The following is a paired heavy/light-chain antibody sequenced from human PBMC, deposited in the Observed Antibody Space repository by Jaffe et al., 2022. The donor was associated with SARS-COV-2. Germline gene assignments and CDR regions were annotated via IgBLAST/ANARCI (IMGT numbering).Light chain of an antibody. CDR3: QQSFTTPLT. CDR1: QSISSY. CDR2: ATS. J-gene: IGKJ5*01. V-gene: IGKV1-39*01. Sequence: DSQMTQSPSSLSASVGDRVTITCRASQSISSYLNWYQQKPGKPPKLLIYATSSLTSGVPSRFSGSISGTVFTLTISSLQPEDSATYFCQQSFTTPLTFGQGTRLEIK.
Heavy chain of an antibody. J-gene: IGHJ3*02. CDR2: VSRSGSNT. CDR3: AKERGYYDTKWGDAFDI. V-gene: IGHV3-23*04. Sequence: EVQLVDSGGGLVQPGGSLRLSCAASGFIFSSYAMTWVRQAPGKGLEWVSSVSRSGSNTYYADSVKGRFTISRDNSRDNLHLQLNTLRAEDTAVYYCAKERGYYDTKWGDAFDIWGQGTTVTVSS. CDR1: GFIFSSYA. D-gene: IGHD3-22*01.